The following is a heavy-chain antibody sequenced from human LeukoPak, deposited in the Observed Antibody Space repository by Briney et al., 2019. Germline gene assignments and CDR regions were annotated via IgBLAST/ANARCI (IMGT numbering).Heavy chain of an antibody. CDR1: GGSFSGYY. D-gene: IGHD3-10*01. V-gene: IGHV4-34*01. CDR3: ARELGGADY. Sequence: SETLSLTCAVYGGSFSGYYWSWIRQPPGKGLEWIEEINHSGSTNYNPSLKSRVTISVDTSKNQFSLKLSSVTAADTAVYYCARELGGADYWGQGTLVTVSS. J-gene: IGHJ4*02. CDR2: INHSGST.